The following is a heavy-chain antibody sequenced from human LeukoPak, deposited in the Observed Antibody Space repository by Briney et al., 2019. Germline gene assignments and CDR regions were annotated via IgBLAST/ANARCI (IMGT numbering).Heavy chain of an antibody. D-gene: IGHD3-22*01. J-gene: IGHJ4*02. V-gene: IGHV1-69*13. CDR3: ARVYYYDSSGYFPSYYFDY. Sequence: SVKVSCKASGGTFSSYAISWVRQAPGQGLEWMGGIIPIFVTANYAQKFQGRVTITADESTSTAYMELSSLRSEDTAVYYCARVYYYDSSGYFPSYYFDYWGQGTLVTVSS. CDR1: GGTFSSYA. CDR2: IIPIFVTA.